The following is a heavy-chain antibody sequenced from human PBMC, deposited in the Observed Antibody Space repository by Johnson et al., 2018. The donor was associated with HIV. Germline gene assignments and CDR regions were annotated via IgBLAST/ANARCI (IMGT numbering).Heavy chain of an antibody. CDR3: ARERYCSSTGCYFSRPPDAFAI. D-gene: IGHD2-2*01. J-gene: IGHJ3*02. CDR1: GFTFEDYG. CDR2: INWNGGST. V-gene: IGHV3-20*01. Sequence: EVQLVESGGGVVQPGGSLRLSCVVSGFTFEDYGMSWVRQAPGKGLEWVSGINWNGGSTTYADSVKGRFIISRDNANNSLYLQMNSLRAEDTALYHCARERYCSSTGCYFSRPPDAFAIWGQGTMVTVSS.